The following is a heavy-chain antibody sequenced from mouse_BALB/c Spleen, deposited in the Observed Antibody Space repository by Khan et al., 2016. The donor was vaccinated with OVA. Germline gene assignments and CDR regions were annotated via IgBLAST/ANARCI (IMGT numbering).Heavy chain of an antibody. Sequence: MKKNGAELVRPGALVKLSYKASGFNIKDYYMHWVKQRPEQGLVWIGRIDPENGDTIYDPKFQGKASITSDTSSNTAYLQLSSLTSEDTAVYYCARDGYSPWFAYWGQGTLVTVSA. CDR1: GFNIKDYY. CDR3: ARDGYSPWFAY. D-gene: IGHD2-3*01. CDR2: IDPENGDT. J-gene: IGHJ3*01. V-gene: IGHV14-1*02.